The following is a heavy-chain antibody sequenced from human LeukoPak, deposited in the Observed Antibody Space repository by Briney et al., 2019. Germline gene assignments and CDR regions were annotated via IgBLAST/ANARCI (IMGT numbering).Heavy chain of an antibody. CDR3: ARVRSGYSYGPFDY. CDR1: GGSIGSYY. V-gene: IGHV4-59*01. CDR2: IYYRGST. Sequence: KPSETLSLTCTVSGGSIGSYYWSWIRQPPGKGVEWIGYIYYRGSTNYNPSLKSRVTISIDTSKNQFSLKLRSVTAADTAVYYCARVRSGYSYGPFDYWGQGTLVTVSS. D-gene: IGHD5-18*01. J-gene: IGHJ4*02.